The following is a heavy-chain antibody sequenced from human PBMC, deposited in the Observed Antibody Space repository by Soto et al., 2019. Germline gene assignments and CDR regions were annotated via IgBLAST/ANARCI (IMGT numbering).Heavy chain of an antibody. V-gene: IGHV4-34*01. CDR3: ARGLGYDFWSGYFLEERDV. CDR1: GGSFSGYY. Sequence: SSETLSLTCAVYGGSFSGYYWSWIRQPPGKGLEWIGEINHSGSTNYNPSLKSRVTISVDTSKNQFSLKLSSVTAADTAVYYCARGLGYDFWSGYFLEERDVWGKGTTVTVSS. CDR2: INHSGST. D-gene: IGHD3-3*01. J-gene: IGHJ6*04.